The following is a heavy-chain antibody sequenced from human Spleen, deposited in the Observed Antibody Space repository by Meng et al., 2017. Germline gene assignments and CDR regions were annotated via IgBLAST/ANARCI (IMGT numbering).Heavy chain of an antibody. Sequence: GESLKISCAASGFTFSSYAMNWVRQAPGKGLEWVSYISSSGSTIYYADSVKGRFTISRDNARNSLYLQMNSLRAEDTAVYYCARGISISWLYYFDYWGQGTLVTVSS. D-gene: IGHD6-13*01. V-gene: IGHV3-48*03. CDR2: ISSSGSTI. J-gene: IGHJ4*02. CDR1: GFTFSSYA. CDR3: ARGISISWLYYFDY.